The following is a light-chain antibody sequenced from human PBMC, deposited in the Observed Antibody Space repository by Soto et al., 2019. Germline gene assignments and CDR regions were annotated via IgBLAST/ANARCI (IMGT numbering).Light chain of an antibody. J-gene: IGLJ2*01. CDR2: LNSDGSH. V-gene: IGLV4-69*01. CDR1: SGHSSYA. Sequence: QPVLTQSPSASASLGASVKLTCTLSSGHSSYAIAWHQQQPEKGPRYLMKLNSDGSHSKGDGIPDRFSGSSSGAERYLTISSLQSEDEDDNYCQTWGTGSVVFGGGTKVTVL. CDR3: QTWGTGSVV.